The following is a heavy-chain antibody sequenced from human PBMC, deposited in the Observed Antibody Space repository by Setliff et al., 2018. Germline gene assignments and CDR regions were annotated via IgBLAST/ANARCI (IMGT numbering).Heavy chain of an antibody. CDR2: LYHTGST. CDR3: ARETIAARGDFDY. V-gene: IGHV4-59*11. Sequence: SETLSLTCTVSGGSISSHYWSWIRQPPGKGLEWIGSLYHTGSTDYNPSLNSRVTISVDTSKNQFSLKLTSVTAADTAVYYCARETIAARGDFDYWGQGTLVTVSS. CDR1: GGSISSHY. D-gene: IGHD6-6*01. J-gene: IGHJ4*02.